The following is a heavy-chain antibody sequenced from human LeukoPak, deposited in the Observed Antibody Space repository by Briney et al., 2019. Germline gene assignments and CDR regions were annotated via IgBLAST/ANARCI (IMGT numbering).Heavy chain of an antibody. CDR3: AGAGEDFWSAYHFDY. Sequence: GSLRLSCAASGFTFSSYWMNWVRQAPGKGLEWVANIKQDGSEKHYVDSVKGRFTISRDNAKNSVYLQMNSLRAEDTAVYYCAGAGEDFWSAYHFDYWGQGTLVTVSS. CDR1: GFTFSSYW. CDR2: IKQDGSEK. D-gene: IGHD3-3*01. J-gene: IGHJ4*02. V-gene: IGHV3-7*01.